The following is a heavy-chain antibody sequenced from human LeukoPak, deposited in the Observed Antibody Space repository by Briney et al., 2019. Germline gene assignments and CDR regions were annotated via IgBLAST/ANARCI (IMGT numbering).Heavy chain of an antibody. V-gene: IGHV3-30-3*01. J-gene: IGHJ4*02. CDR2: ISSDGTNP. CDR3: ARAQAISAADF. Sequence: PGGSPRLSCAASGFTFSAYAMHWVRQAPGAGLDWVAVISSDGTNPYHAESVRGRFTISRDNSKNTLYLQMHFLRLDDTAIYYCARAQAISAADFWGQGALVTVSS. D-gene: IGHD6-6*01. CDR1: GFTFSAYA.